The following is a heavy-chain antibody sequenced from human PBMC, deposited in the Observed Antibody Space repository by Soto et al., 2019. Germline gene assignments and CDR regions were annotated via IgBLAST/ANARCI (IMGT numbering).Heavy chain of an antibody. CDR2: IYYSGST. J-gene: IGHJ4*02. D-gene: IGHD3-10*01. V-gene: IGHV4-31*03. CDR1: GGSLTSGGYC. CDR3: ARDGDYFGSGSPPLLSK. Sequence: QVQLQESGPGLVKPSQTLSLTCTVSGGSLTSGGYCWTWIRQHPVKGLEWMGHIYYSGSTSYNPSLKSRVTISIDTSKNQFSLKLTSVTAADTAVYYCARDGDYFGSGSPPLLSKWGQGTLVTVSS.